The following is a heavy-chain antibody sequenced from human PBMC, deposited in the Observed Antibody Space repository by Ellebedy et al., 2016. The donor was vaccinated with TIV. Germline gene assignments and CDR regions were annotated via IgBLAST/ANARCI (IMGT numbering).Heavy chain of an antibody. CDR1: GFTLTTSA. D-gene: IGHD3-22*01. J-gene: IGHJ2*01. Sequence: LSLTCAASGFTLTTSAMSWVRQAPGKGLECVSTIIASGDTTYYADSVKGRLAISRDESKNTLHLQMSSLRAEDTATYYCARARDYHDFVVHPTARYWYFDLWGRGTLVTVSP. CDR2: IIASGDTT. V-gene: IGHV3-23*01. CDR3: ARARDYHDFVVHPTARYWYFDL.